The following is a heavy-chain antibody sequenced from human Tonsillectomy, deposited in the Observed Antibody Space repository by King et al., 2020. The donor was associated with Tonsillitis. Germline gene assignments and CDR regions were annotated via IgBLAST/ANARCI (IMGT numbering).Heavy chain of an antibody. V-gene: IGHV4-34*01. CDR2: ISHSGST. D-gene: IGHD3-3*02. CDR3: ARGLEY. CDR1: GGSFSGYY. J-gene: IGHJ4*02. Sequence: VQLQQWGAGLLKPSETRSLNCAVYGGSFSGYYWSWIRQPPGKGPARIGEISHSGSTNYNPSLKSRVTIAVDPSKNQFSLKLTSVTATDTAVYYCARGLEYWGQGNLVTVSS.